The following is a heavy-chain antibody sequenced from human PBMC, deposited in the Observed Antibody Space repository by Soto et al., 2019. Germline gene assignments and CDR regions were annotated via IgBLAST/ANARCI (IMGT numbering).Heavy chain of an antibody. J-gene: IGHJ6*02. Sequence: PGGSLRLSCAASGFTFSSYGMHWVRQAPGKGLEWVAVISYDGSNKYYADSVKGRFTISRDNSKNTLYLQMNSLRAEDTAVYYCAKEINQYDSSGYYSRAPRGYYYYGMDVWGQGTTVTVSS. CDR3: AKEINQYDSSGYYSRAPRGYYYYGMDV. CDR1: GFTFSSYG. D-gene: IGHD3-22*01. V-gene: IGHV3-30*18. CDR2: ISYDGSNK.